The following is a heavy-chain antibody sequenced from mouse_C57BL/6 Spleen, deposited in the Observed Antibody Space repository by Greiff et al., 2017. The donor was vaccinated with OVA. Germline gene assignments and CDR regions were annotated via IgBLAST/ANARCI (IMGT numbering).Heavy chain of an antibody. Sequence: EVQGVGSWGGLVEPGGSLKLSCAASGFTFRSYAMSWGRQTPEKRLEWVATISDGGSFTYYPDNVKGRVTISRDNAKNNLYLQMSHLKSEDTAMYYCAREGSKFFFDYWGQGTTLTVSS. CDR3: AREGSKFFFDY. CDR1: GFTFRSYA. D-gene: IGHD2-5*01. J-gene: IGHJ2*01. CDR2: ISDGGSFT. V-gene: IGHV5-4*01.